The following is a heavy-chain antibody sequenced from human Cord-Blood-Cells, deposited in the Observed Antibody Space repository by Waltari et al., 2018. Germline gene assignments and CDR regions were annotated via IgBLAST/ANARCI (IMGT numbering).Heavy chain of an antibody. D-gene: IGHD3-3*01. J-gene: IGHJ6*02. Sequence: QVQLQQWGAGLLKPSETLSLTCAVYGGSFSGYYWSWIRQHPGKGLEWIGEINHSGSPNYNPSLKRRVTIAVYTSKNQFSLNRSSVTAADTAVYYCARGEIFGVVQPYYYYGMDVWGQGTTVTVSS. CDR1: GGSFSGYY. CDR2: INHSGSP. V-gene: IGHV4-34*01. CDR3: ARGEIFGVVQPYYYYGMDV.